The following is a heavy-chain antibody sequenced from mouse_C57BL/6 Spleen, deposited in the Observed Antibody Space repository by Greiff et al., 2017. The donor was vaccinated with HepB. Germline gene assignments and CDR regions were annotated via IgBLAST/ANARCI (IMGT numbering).Heavy chain of an antibody. CDR3: ARWGFYAMDY. J-gene: IGHJ4*01. V-gene: IGHV7-3*01. CDR2: IRNKANGYTT. Sequence: VHLVESGGGLVQPGGSLSLSCAASGFTFTDYYMSWVRQPPGKALEWLGFIRNKANGYTTEYSASVKGRFTISRDNSQNILYLQMNALIAEDSATDYCARWGFYAMDYWGQGTSVTVSS. CDR1: GFTFTDYY.